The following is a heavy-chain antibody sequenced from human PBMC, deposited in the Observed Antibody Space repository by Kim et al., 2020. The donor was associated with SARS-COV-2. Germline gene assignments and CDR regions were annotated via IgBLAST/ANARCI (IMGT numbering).Heavy chain of an antibody. J-gene: IGHJ6*02. Sequence: GGSLRLSCAASGFTFSNAWMSWVRQAPGKGLEWVGRIKSKTDGGTTDYAAPVKGRFTISRDDSKNTLYLQMNSLKTEDTAVYYCTATTAVAGRLGEKNRNYYGMDVWGQGTTVTVSS. CDR1: GFTFSNAW. D-gene: IGHD6-19*01. CDR3: TATTAVAGRLGEKNRNYYGMDV. CDR2: IKSKTDGGTT. V-gene: IGHV3-15*01.